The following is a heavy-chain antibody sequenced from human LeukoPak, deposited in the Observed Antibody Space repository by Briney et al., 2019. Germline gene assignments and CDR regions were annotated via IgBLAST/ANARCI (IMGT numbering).Heavy chain of an antibody. CDR2: IYYSGST. Sequence: SQTLSLTCTVSGGSISSGDYYWSWIRQPPGKGLEWIGYIYYSGSTYYNSSLKSRVTISVDTSKNQFSLKLSSVTAADTAVYYCARDGFLEWLSPPYYGMDVWGQGTTVTVSS. J-gene: IGHJ6*02. CDR3: ARDGFLEWLSPPYYGMDV. V-gene: IGHV4-30-4*01. D-gene: IGHD3-3*01. CDR1: GGSISSGDYY.